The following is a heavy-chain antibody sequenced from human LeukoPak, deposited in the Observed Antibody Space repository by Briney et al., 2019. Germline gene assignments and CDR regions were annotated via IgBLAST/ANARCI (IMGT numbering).Heavy chain of an antibody. CDR2: IYPGDSDT. CDR3: ARQAGIAASGTPFDY. CDR1: GYRFTSYW. D-gene: IGHD6-13*01. V-gene: IGHV5-51*01. Sequence: GESLKISCKGSGYRFTSYWIGWVRQMPGKGLEWMGIIYPGDSDTSYSPSFQGQVTISADKSISTAYLQWSSLKASDTAMYYCARQAGIAASGTPFDYWGQGTLVTVSS. J-gene: IGHJ4*02.